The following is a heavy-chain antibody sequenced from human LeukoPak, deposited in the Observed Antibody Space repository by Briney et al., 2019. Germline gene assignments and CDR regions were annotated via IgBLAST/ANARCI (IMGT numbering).Heavy chain of an antibody. Sequence: SETLSLTCTVSGGSISSYYWSWIRQPPGKGLEWIGEINHSGSTNYNPSLKSRVTISVDTSKNQFSLKLSSVTAADTAVYYCARGQNRITMIVVAHNWFDPWGQGTLVTVSS. D-gene: IGHD3-22*01. CDR1: GGSISSYY. CDR2: INHSGST. J-gene: IGHJ5*02. CDR3: ARGQNRITMIVVAHNWFDP. V-gene: IGHV4-34*01.